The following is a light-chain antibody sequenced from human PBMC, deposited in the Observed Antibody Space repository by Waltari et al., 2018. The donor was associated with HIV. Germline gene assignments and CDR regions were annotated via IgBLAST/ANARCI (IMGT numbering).Light chain of an antibody. Sequence: QSVLTQPPSVSGTPGQRLTISCTGSSSNIGADYDVHWYQHLPGTAPKVIIYGNTKRPSGVPDRFSGSTSGTSASLVITGLQAEDEADYYCQSYDNSLSGTYVFGGGTKVNVL. CDR3: QSYDNSLSGTYV. CDR2: GNT. V-gene: IGLV1-40*01. CDR1: SSNIGADYD. J-gene: IGLJ1*01.